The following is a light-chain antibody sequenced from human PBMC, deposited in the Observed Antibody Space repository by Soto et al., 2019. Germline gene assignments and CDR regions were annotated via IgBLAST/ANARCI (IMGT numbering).Light chain of an antibody. Sequence: QSVLTQPASVSGAPGQSITISCTGTSSDVGGYNDVSWYQQHPGKAPKLMIYDVSNRPSGVSNRFSGSKSGNTASLTISGLQAEDEADYYCSSDTSSSTLVFGTGTKVTVL. CDR1: SSDVGGYND. CDR2: DVS. CDR3: SSDTSSSTLV. V-gene: IGLV2-14*01. J-gene: IGLJ1*01.